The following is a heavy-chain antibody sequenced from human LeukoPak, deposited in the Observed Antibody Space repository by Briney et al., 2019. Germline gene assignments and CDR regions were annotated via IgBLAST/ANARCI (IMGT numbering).Heavy chain of an antibody. CDR1: GCTFSSYA. D-gene: IGHD6-19*01. CDR3: AKDQSVAGFFFDY. V-gene: IGHV3-23*01. Sequence: PGGSLRLSCAASGCTFSSYAMSWVRQAPEKGLEWVSAISGSGGSTYYADSVKGRFTISRDNSKNTLYLQMNSLGAEDTAVYYCAKDQSVAGFFFDYWGQGTLVTVSS. CDR2: ISGSGGST. J-gene: IGHJ4*02.